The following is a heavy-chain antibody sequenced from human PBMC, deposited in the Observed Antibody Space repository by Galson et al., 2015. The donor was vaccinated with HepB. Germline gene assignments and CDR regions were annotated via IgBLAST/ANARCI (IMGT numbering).Heavy chain of an antibody. CDR2: IYWDDTK. D-gene: IGHD4-23*01. CDR3: AKLGNSFFEY. Sequence: PALVNPTQTLTLTCSLSGLSISASGEGVGWIRQPPGKALEWLSLIYWDDTKRYRPSLENRLTITKDTSKNQVVLTMTNMDPVDTGTYYCAKLGNSFFEYWGQGTPVTVSS. J-gene: IGHJ4*02. V-gene: IGHV2-5*02. CDR1: GLSISASGEG.